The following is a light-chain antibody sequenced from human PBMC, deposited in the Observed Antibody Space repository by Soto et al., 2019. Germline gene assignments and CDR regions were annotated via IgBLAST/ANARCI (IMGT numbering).Light chain of an antibody. V-gene: IGLV2-11*01. CDR1: SSNVGGYNY. J-gene: IGLJ1*01. CDR2: DVS. CDR3: CSCEGIYTSYV. Sequence: QSALTQPRSVSGSPGQSVTISCTGTSSNVGGYNYVSWYQQHPGKVPKLLIYDVSKRPSGVPDRFSGSKSGNTASLTISGLQAEDEADYYCCSCEGIYTSYVFGTGTKVTVL.